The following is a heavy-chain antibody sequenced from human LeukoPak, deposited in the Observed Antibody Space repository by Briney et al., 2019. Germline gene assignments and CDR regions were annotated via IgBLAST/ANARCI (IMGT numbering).Heavy chain of an antibody. D-gene: IGHD3-16*01. V-gene: IGHV3-21*01. CDR2: ISSSSSYI. CDR3: VRDYVWGSYFDY. Sequence: PGGSLRLSCAASGFTFSSYSMNWVRQAPGKGLDWVSSISSSSSYIYYADSVKGRFTISRDNAKNSLYLQMNSLRAEDTAVYYCVRDYVWGSYFDYWGQGTLVTVSS. J-gene: IGHJ4*02. CDR1: GFTFSSYS.